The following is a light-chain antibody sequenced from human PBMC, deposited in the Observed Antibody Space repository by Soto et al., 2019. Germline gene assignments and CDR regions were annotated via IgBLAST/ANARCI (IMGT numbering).Light chain of an antibody. CDR2: EGS. J-gene: IGLJ2*01. CDR3: CSYAGSSTFVV. V-gene: IGLV2-23*03. Sequence: QSALTQPASVSGSPGQSITISCTGTISDVGSYNLVSWYQQHPGKAPKLMIYEGSKRPSGVSNRFSGSKSGNTASLTISGLQDEDEADYYCCSYAGSSTFVVFGGGTQLTVL. CDR1: ISDVGSYNL.